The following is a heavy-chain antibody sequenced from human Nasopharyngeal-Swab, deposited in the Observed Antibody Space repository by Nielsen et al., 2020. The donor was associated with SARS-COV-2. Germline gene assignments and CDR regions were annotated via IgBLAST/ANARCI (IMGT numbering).Heavy chain of an antibody. D-gene: IGHD2/OR15-2a*01. V-gene: IGHV4-59*01. CDR2: IYYSGST. Sequence: WIRQPPGKGLEWIGYIYYSGSTNYNPSLKSRVTISVDTSKNQFSLKLSSVTAADTAVYYCARAERGFYRPYYYGMDVWGQGTTVTVSS. J-gene: IGHJ6*02. CDR3: ARAERGFYRPYYYGMDV.